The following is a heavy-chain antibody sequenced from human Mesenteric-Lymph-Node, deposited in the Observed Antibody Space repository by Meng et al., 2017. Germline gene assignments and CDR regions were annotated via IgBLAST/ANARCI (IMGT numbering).Heavy chain of an antibody. CDR1: GGSFSGYY. Sequence: QVPLEQGCAGFFKQWETLSVTCACYGGSFSGYYWSWIRQPPGKGLEWIGEIYHSGSTNYNPSLKSRVTISVDKSKNQFSLKLSSVTAADTAVYYCASFPPPGKQWLVTDYWGQGTLVTVSS. CDR3: ASFPPPGKQWLVTDY. D-gene: IGHD6-19*01. CDR2: IYHSGST. J-gene: IGHJ4*02. V-gene: IGHV4-34*01.